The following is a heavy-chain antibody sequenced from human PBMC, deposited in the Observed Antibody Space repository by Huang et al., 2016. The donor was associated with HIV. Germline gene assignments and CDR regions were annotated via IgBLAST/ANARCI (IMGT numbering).Heavy chain of an antibody. V-gene: IGHV3-7*03. Sequence: VESGGRLVQPGGSTFTFAAYWMSWVRQPPGKGLEWVANIRKDESEKYSGDSVKGRFNISRDNAKKVLFLEMNNVTVEDTATYYCATKTGGMDIWGQGTTVTVS. CDR1: FTFAAYW. CDR3: ATKTGGMDI. CDR2: IRKDESEK. D-gene: IGHD1-7*01. J-gene: IGHJ6*02.